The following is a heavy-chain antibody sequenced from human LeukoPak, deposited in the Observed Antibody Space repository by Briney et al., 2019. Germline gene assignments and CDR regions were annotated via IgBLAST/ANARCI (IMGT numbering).Heavy chain of an antibody. V-gene: IGHV1-46*01. CDR1: GYTLTSYY. CDR2: INPSGGTT. D-gene: IGHD2-2*01. CDR3: ARDCSSTSCYEY. Sequence: ASVKVSCKASGYTLTSYYMHWVRQAPGQGLEWMGIINPSGGTTSYAQKFQGRVTMTRDTSTSTVYMELSSLRSEDTAVYYCARDCSSTSCYEYWGQGTLVTVSS. J-gene: IGHJ4*02.